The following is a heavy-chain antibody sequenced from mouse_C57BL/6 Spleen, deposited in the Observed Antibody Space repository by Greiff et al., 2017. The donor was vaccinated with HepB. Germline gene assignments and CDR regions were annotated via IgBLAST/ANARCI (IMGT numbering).Heavy chain of an antibody. CDR3: ARQRTGTWFAY. V-gene: IGHV5-6*01. D-gene: IGHD4-1*01. CDR2: ISSGGSYT. Sequence: EVQGVESGGDLVKPGGSLKLSCAASGFTFSSYGMSWVRQTPDKRLEWVATISSGGSYTYYPDSVKGRFTISRDNAKNTLYLQMSSLKSEDTAMYYCARQRTGTWFAYWGQGTLVTVSA. CDR1: GFTFSSYG. J-gene: IGHJ3*01.